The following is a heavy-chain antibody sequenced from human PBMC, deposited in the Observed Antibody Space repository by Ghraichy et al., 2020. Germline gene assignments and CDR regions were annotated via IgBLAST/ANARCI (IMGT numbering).Heavy chain of an antibody. V-gene: IGHV3-23*01. CDR3: AKDYGDYTGSWWFFNL. D-gene: IGHD4-17*01. J-gene: IGHJ2*01. Sequence: GGSLRLSCAASGFIFSSYAVAWVRQTPEKGLEWVAGITGNGDRVFYTDSVRGRFSVSRDNSRSTLYLQMNSLRADDTATYFCAKDYGDYTGSWWFFNLWGRGTPVTVSS. CDR1: GFIFSSYA. CDR2: ITGNGDRV.